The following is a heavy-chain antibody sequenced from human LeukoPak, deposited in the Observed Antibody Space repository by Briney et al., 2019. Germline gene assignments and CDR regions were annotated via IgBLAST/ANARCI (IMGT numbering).Heavy chain of an antibody. Sequence: PSETLSLTCTVSGGSISSGSYYWSWIRQPAGKGLEWIGRIYTSGSTNYNPSLKSRVTISVDTSKNQFSLKLSSVPAADTAVYYCARDRGYSYGYFDYWGQGTLVTVSS. J-gene: IGHJ4*02. CDR2: IYTSGST. V-gene: IGHV4-61*02. CDR1: GGSISSGSYY. D-gene: IGHD5-18*01. CDR3: ARDRGYSYGYFDY.